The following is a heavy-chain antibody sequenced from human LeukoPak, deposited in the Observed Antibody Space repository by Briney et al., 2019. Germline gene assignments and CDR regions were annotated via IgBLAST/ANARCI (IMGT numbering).Heavy chain of an antibody. D-gene: IGHD6-13*01. Sequence: PGRSLRLSCAASGFTFSSYAMSWVRQAPGKGLEWVSAISGSGGSTYYADSVKGRFTISRDNSKNTLYLQMNSLRVDDTAVYYCATAPEYSSSWGSRYYFDYWGQGTLVTVSS. J-gene: IGHJ4*02. CDR2: ISGSGGST. CDR3: ATAPEYSSSWGSRYYFDY. CDR1: GFTFSSYA. V-gene: IGHV3-23*01.